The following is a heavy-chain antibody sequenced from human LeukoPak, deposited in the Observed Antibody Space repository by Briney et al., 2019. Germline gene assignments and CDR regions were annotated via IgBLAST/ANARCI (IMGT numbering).Heavy chain of an antibody. J-gene: IGHJ5*02. Sequence: PSETLSLTCTVSGGSISSSSYYWGWIRQPPGKGLEWIGSIYYSGSTYYNPSPKSRVTISVDTSKNQFSLKLSSVTAADTAVYYCARNYDFWSGYYAENWFDPWGQGTLVTVSS. V-gene: IGHV4-39*01. CDR2: IYYSGST. CDR1: GGSISSSSYY. D-gene: IGHD3-3*01. CDR3: ARNYDFWSGYYAENWFDP.